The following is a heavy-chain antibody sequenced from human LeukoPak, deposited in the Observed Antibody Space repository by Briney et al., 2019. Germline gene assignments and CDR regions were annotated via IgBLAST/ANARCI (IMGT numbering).Heavy chain of an antibody. D-gene: IGHD1-14*01. Sequence: SETLSLTCAVSGDSISNSNWWTWVRQPPGKGLEWIGETYHGGSTNYNPSLKSRVTISVDKSKNQFSLKLSSVTAADTAVYYCARENNRNKSMFDYWGQGTLVTVSS. CDR2: TYHGGST. V-gene: IGHV4-4*02. CDR1: GDSISNSNW. J-gene: IGHJ4*02. CDR3: ARENNRNKSMFDY.